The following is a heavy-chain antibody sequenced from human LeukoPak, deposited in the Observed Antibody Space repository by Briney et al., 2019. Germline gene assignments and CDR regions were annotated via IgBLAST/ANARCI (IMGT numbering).Heavy chain of an antibody. CDR3: ARDPPGSSWSGYYFDS. CDR1: GGSISSSSYY. CDR2: IYYSGST. V-gene: IGHV4-39*07. J-gene: IGHJ4*02. D-gene: IGHD6-13*01. Sequence: SETLSLTCTVSGGSISSSSYYWGWIRQPPGKGLEWIGSIYYSGSTYYNPSLKSRVTMSVDTSKNQFYLKLNSVTAADTALYYCARDPPGSSWSGYYFDSWGRGTLVTVSS.